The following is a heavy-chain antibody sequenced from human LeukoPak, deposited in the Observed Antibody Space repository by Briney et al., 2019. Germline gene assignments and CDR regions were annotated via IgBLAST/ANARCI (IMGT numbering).Heavy chain of an antibody. CDR1: GGTFSSYA. D-gene: IGHD3-3*01. CDR3: ARAGQHYDFWSGYYTFDY. Sequence: SVKVSCKASGGTFSSYAISWVRQAPGQGLEWMGRIIPIFGTANYAQKFQGRVTITADESTSTAYMELSSLRSEDTAVYYCARAGQHYDFWSGYYTFDYWGQGTLVTVSS. V-gene: IGHV1-69*13. J-gene: IGHJ4*02. CDR2: IIPIFGTA.